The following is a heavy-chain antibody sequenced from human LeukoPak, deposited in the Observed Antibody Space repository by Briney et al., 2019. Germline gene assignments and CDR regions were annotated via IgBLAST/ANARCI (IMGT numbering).Heavy chain of an antibody. V-gene: IGHV3-33*01. CDR3: ARECSGYDLYYFYGMDV. D-gene: IGHD5-12*01. J-gene: IGHJ6*04. CDR1: GFTFSTYG. CDR2: IVNDGSNK. Sequence: SGGSLRLSCAASGFTFSTYGMHWVRQAPGQGLEWGAVIVNDGSNKYYADSVKGRFTICRDNSKKRLYLQMNSLRADDTAVYDCARECSGYDLYYFYGMDVWGKGTTVTVS.